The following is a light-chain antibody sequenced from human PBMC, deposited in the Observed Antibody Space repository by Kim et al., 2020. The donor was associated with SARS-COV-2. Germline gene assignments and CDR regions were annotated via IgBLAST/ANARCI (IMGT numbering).Light chain of an antibody. J-gene: IGLJ1*01. V-gene: IGLV3-21*04. CDR1: NIGSRS. CDR2: YDS. Sequence: APGRTARITCGGENIGSRSVHWYQQKAGQAPVVVISYDSDRPSGIPERFSASNSGNTATLTIGRVEAGDEADYYCQVWDSSSDQNVFGSGTQLTVL. CDR3: QVWDSSSDQNV.